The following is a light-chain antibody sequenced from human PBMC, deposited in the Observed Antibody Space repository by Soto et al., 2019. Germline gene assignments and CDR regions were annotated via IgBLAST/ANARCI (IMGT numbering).Light chain of an antibody. CDR1: LGISNY. CDR3: QQFNSFPRT. J-gene: IGKJ1*01. V-gene: IGKV1-9*01. CDR2: VAS. Sequence: DIQLTQSPSFLSASEGDRVTVTCRASLGISNYLAWYQQKPGKAPKLLINVASTLQSGVPSRFSGSGSGTEFTLTISSLQTEDSATYYCQQFNSFPRTFGQGTKVEIK.